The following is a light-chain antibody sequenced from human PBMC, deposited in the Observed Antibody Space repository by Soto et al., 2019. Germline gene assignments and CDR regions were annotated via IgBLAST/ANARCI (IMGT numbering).Light chain of an antibody. V-gene: IGLV2-23*02. CDR1: SSDVGSYNL. J-gene: IGLJ1*01. CDR2: GVN. CDR3: CSYAGNSTFYV. Sequence: QSALTQPASVSGSPGQSITISCTGTSSDVGSYNLVSWYQQHPGKAPKLLIYGVNKRPSGVSNRFSGSKSGNTASLTISGVQAEDEADYYCCSYAGNSTFYVFGTGTKLTVL.